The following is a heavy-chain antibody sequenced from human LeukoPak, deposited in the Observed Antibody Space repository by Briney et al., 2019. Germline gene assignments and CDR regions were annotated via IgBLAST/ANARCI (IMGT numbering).Heavy chain of an antibody. CDR1: GFTFSSYA. V-gene: IGHV3-23*01. CDR3: ATQILGGISLFDY. CDR2: ISGSGGST. J-gene: IGHJ4*02. D-gene: IGHD2-15*01. Sequence: GGSLRLSCAASGFTFSSYAMSWVRQAPGKGLEWVSAISGSGGSTYYADSVKGRFTISRDNSKNTLYLQMNGLRAEDTAVYYCATQILGGISLFDYWGQGTLVTVSS.